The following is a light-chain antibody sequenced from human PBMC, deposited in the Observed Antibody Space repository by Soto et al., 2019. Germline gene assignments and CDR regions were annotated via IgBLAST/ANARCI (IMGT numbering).Light chain of an antibody. J-gene: IGKJ1*01. CDR3: QQYFGSSWT. CDR1: QSIDNRY. Sequence: EIVLTHAPGTLSTSPGERATLSCRASQSIDNRYLAWYQHKPGQAPRLLIYATSSRATGIPDRFGGSGSGTDFTLTINRLEPEDFAVYYCQQYFGSSWTFGQGTKVDIK. V-gene: IGKV3-20*01. CDR2: ATS.